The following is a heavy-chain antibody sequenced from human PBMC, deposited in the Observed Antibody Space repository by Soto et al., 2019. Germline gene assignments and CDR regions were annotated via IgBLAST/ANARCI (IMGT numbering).Heavy chain of an antibody. Sequence: QVQLVESGGGVVQPGRSLRLSCAASGFTFSSYGMHWVRKAPDKGLEWVAVIWYDGSNKYYADSVKGRFTISRDNSKNTLNLQMNTLRAADTAVYYCVRVFGFGQLFIGMDVWGQGTTVSVSS. V-gene: IGHV3-33*01. J-gene: IGHJ6*02. CDR3: VRVFGFGQLFIGMDV. CDR1: GFTFSSYG. D-gene: IGHD3-10*01. CDR2: IWYDGSNK.